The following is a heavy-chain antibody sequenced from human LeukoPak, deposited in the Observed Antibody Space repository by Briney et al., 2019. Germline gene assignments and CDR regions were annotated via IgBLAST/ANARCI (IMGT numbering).Heavy chain of an antibody. CDR1: GASISSSNW. CDR2: IYQSGST. V-gene: IGHV4-4*02. Sequence: SGTLSLTCAVSGASISSSNWWNWVRQPPGKGLEWIGEIYQSGSTNYNPSLKSRVTISVDKSKNYFSLELWSVTAADTAVYYCARELGHGDPRTSYFDYWGQGTLVTVSS. D-gene: IGHD4-17*01. CDR3: ARELGHGDPRTSYFDY. J-gene: IGHJ4*02.